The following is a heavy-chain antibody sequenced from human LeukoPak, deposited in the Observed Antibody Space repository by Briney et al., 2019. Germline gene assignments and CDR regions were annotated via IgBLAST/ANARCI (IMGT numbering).Heavy chain of an antibody. CDR1: GFNFKNYC. Sequence: GGCLRLSCGCSGFNFKNYCIHWVRQAPGRGLEWVAGMSYDGGHIYYGDSVKGRFTISRDNSKDTAYVEMNSLRPADTAVYYCAKGCSSTSCAIEFDSWGQGILVTVSS. CDR2: MSYDGGHI. V-gene: IGHV3-30*18. J-gene: IGHJ4*02. D-gene: IGHD2-2*01. CDR3: AKGCSSTSCAIEFDS.